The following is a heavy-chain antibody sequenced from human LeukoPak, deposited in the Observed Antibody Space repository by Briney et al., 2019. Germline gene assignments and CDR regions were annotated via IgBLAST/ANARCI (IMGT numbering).Heavy chain of an antibody. CDR3: ARGVAARQLVYFQH. D-gene: IGHD6-6*01. CDR1: GVSITSTTYD. CDR2: FYYDGPT. V-gene: IGHV4-39*02. Sequence: PSETLSLTCTVSGVSITSTTYDWAGFRQPPGKGLEWIGIFYYDGPTYYRPSLTSRIPLSGATSKTHFSLKLSSVTAADTAVYYCARGVAARQLVYFQHWGQGTLVTVSS. J-gene: IGHJ1*01.